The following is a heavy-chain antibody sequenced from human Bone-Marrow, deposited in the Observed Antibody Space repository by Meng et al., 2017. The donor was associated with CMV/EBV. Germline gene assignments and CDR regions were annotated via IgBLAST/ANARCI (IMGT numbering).Heavy chain of an antibody. D-gene: IGHD2-2*01. V-gene: IGHV1-18*01. J-gene: IGHJ3*02. CDR3: ARERCSSTSCYGIDAFDI. Sequence: ASVKVSCKASGYTFTSYGISWVRQAPGQGLEWVGWISAYNGNTNYAQKLQGRVTMTTDTSTSTAYMELRSLRSDDTAVYYCARERCSSTSCYGIDAFDIWGQGTMVTVSS. CDR2: ISAYNGNT. CDR1: GYTFTSYG.